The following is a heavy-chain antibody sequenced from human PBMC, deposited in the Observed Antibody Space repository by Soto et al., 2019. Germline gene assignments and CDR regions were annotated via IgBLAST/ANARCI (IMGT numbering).Heavy chain of an antibody. CDR1: GVSISSCGYY. CDR3: ARVRGGGPFDD. J-gene: IGHJ4*02. V-gene: IGHV4-31*03. CDR2: IYYSWST. Sequence: QVQLQESGPGLVKPSQTLSLTCTVSGVSISSCGYYWSWIRQHPGKGLEWIGYIYYSWSTYYNPSLSSRTTISVDTSKNQFSLKLSSVTAADTAVYYCARVRGGGPFDDWGQGTLVTVSS. D-gene: IGHD1-26*01.